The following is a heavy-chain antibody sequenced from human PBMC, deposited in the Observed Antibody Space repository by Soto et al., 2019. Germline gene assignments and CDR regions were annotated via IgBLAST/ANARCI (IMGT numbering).Heavy chain of an antibody. CDR3: ARAPTYFYGSGSYLGTYYYYYMDV. J-gene: IGHJ6*03. Sequence: QVQLQQWGAGLLKPSETLSLTCAVYGGSFSGYYWSWIRQPPGKGLEWIGEINHSGSTNYNPSLKRRVTISVDTAKNQFSLKLSSVTAADTAVYYCARAPTYFYGSGSYLGTYYYYYMDVWGKGTTVTVSS. CDR2: INHSGST. CDR1: GGSFSGYY. V-gene: IGHV4-34*01. D-gene: IGHD3-10*01.